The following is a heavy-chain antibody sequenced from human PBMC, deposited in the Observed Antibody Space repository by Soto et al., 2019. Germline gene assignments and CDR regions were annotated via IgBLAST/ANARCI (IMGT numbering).Heavy chain of an antibody. Sequence: RGSLRLSCAASGFTFSSYSMNWVRQAPGKGLEWVSSISSSSSYIYYADSVKGRFTISRDNAKNSLYLQMNSLRAEDTAVYYCARSQQAAGGFDYWGQGTLVTVSS. J-gene: IGHJ4*02. CDR1: GFTFSSYS. CDR2: ISSSSSYI. D-gene: IGHD6-13*01. CDR3: ARSQQAAGGFDY. V-gene: IGHV3-21*01.